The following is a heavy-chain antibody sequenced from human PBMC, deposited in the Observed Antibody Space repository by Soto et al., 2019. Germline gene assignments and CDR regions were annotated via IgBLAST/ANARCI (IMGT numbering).Heavy chain of an antibody. Sequence: ASVKVSCKASGGTFSSYAISWVRQAPGQGLEWMGVIHPSGGSTTYAQKFQDRVTMTRDTSSNTVHMELSSLRSEDTAVYYCAREGGYSSREFDSWGQGTQVTVSS. J-gene: IGHJ4*02. CDR1: GGTFSSYA. CDR2: IHPSGGST. V-gene: IGHV1-46*01. D-gene: IGHD5-18*01. CDR3: AREGGYSSREFDS.